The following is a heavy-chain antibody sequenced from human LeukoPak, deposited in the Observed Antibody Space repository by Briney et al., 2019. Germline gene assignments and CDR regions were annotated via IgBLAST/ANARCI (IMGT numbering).Heavy chain of an antibody. CDR3: AKFDGVQLWLPYYYYYMDV. CDR2: ISGSGSST. Sequence: GGSLRLSCAASGFTFSSYGMNWVRQAPGKGLEWVSAISGSGSSTYYADSVKGRFTISRDNSKNTLYLQMNSLRAEDTAVYYCAKFDGVQLWLPYYYYYMDVWGKGTTVTVSS. J-gene: IGHJ6*03. CDR1: GFTFSSYG. V-gene: IGHV3-23*01. D-gene: IGHD5-18*01.